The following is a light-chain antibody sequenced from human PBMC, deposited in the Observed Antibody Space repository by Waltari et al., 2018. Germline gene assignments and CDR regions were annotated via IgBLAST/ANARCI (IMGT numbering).Light chain of an antibody. CDR1: QTIGNY. J-gene: IGKJ2*01. CDR2: YTS. V-gene: IGKV1-39*01. CDR3: QQSSTTPRT. Sequence: DIQMTQSPSSLSASVGDTVTITCRAGQTIGNYLNWYKQKPGKAPKLLIYYTSSLQTGGPSRFSGIGSGTDFTLNISGLHPEDFATYYCQQSSTTPRTFGQGTKLDVK.